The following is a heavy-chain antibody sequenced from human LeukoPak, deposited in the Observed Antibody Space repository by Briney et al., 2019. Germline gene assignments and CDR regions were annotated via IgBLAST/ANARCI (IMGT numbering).Heavy chain of an antibody. J-gene: IGHJ3*02. V-gene: IGHV1-18*01. CDR3: ARCDGFGELDDAFDI. D-gene: IGHD3-10*01. Sequence: ASVKVSCKASGYTFTSYGISWVRQAPGQGLEWMGWISAYNGNTNYAQKLQGRVTMTTDTSTSTAYMELRSLRSDDTAVYYRARCDGFGELDDAFDIWGQGTMVTVSS. CDR1: GYTFTSYG. CDR2: ISAYNGNT.